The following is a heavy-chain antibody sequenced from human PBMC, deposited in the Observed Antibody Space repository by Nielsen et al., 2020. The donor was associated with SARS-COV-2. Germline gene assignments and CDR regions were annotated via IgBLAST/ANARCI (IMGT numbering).Heavy chain of an antibody. V-gene: IGHV4-34*01. CDR1: GGSFSGYY. J-gene: IGHJ5*02. CDR3: ARDVLLWFGELLGPNWFDP. D-gene: IGHD3-10*01. CDR2: INHSGST. Sequence: SETLSLTCAVYGGSFSGYYWSWIRQPPGKGLEWIGEINHSGSTNYNPSLKSRVTISVDTSKNQFSLKLSSVTAADTAVYYCARDVLLWFGELLGPNWFDPWGQGTLVTVSS.